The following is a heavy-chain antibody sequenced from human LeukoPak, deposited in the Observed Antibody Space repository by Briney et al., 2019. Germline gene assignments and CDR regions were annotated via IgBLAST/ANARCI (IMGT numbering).Heavy chain of an antibody. D-gene: IGHD3-10*01. J-gene: IGHJ4*02. Sequence: RRSRTLSCAASGFIFSSYGMHWVRQAPGKGLEWVAVISYDGSNKHYADSVKGRFTISRDNSKNTLYLQMNSLRAEDTAVYYCALVVYYYGSGSDSPFDYWGQGTLVTVSS. CDR2: ISYDGSNK. CDR1: GFIFSSYG. CDR3: ALVVYYYGSGSDSPFDY. V-gene: IGHV3-30*03.